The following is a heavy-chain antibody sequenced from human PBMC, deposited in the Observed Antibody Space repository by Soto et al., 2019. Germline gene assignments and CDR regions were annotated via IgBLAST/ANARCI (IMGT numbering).Heavy chain of an antibody. CDR2: ISHSGSA. CDR3: ARSESESYLREGLGYYYAMDV. V-gene: IGHV4-4*02. J-gene: IGHJ6*02. CDR1: GASISSDNW. Sequence: QVQLRESGPGLVKPSGTLSLTCAVSGASISSDNWWTWVRQPPGKGLGWIGEISHSGSANYNPSLKSRLTISVDKSKNHFSLKLSSLTAADTAVYHCARSESESYLREGLGYYYAMDVWGQGTTVTVSS. D-gene: IGHD1-26*01.